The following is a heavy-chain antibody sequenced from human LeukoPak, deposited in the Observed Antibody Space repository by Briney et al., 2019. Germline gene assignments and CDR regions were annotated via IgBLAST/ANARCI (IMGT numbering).Heavy chain of an antibody. CDR3: AREGITMIKAPVAFDI. J-gene: IGHJ3*02. CDR1: GYSISSGYY. CDR2: IYHSGST. Sequence: KPSETLSLTYTVSGYSISSGYYWGWIRQLPGKGLELIGSIYHSGSTYYNPSLKSRVTISVDTSKNQFSLKLSSVTAADTAVYYCAREGITMIKAPVAFDIWGQGTMVTVSS. V-gene: IGHV4-38-2*02. D-gene: IGHD3-22*01.